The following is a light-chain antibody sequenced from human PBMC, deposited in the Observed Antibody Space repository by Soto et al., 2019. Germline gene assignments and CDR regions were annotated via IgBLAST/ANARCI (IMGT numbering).Light chain of an antibody. Sequence: DIQMTQSPSSLSASVGDRVTITCRASHPININLVWFQQKPGKAPKSLIYAATNLQSGVPSRFSGSGGGTDFSLTISSLQPEDFATYYCQHYQRYPPSFGGGTKLEI. CDR2: AAT. V-gene: IGKV1-16*01. J-gene: IGKJ4*02. CDR3: QHYQRYPPS. CDR1: HPININ.